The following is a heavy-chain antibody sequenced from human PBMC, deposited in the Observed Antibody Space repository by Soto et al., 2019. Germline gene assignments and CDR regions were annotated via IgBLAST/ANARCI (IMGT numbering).Heavy chain of an antibody. Sequence: EVQLVESGGGLVQPGGSLRISCEASGFTLSDQYMAWVRQAPGKGREWVGRIRNKANSYTTEYGASVKGRFTISSDLSMKSLYLQVNSMQAEDMAVYSCARAGSSGCWRDYWGQGTLVTVSS. CDR3: ARAGSSGCWRDY. J-gene: IGHJ4*02. V-gene: IGHV3-72*01. CDR2: IRNKANSYTT. CDR1: GFTLSDQY. D-gene: IGHD6-19*01.